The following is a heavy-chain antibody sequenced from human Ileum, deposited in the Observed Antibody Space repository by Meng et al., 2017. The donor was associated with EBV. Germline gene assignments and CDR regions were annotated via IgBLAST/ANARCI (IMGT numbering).Heavy chain of an antibody. Sequence: LPRSRPGLGKPSVTLTLHRVVPGGSHIMSVWLSWVRPPPGKWLEWIGETSHSGSTNYSPSLKSRVTISLDKSNNQLSLKLNSVTAADTAVYYCASSDYYRSDYWGQGTLVTVSS. CDR1: GGSHIMSVW. V-gene: IGHV4-4*02. D-gene: IGHD3-22*01. CDR2: TSHSGST. CDR3: ASSDYYRSDY. J-gene: IGHJ4*02.